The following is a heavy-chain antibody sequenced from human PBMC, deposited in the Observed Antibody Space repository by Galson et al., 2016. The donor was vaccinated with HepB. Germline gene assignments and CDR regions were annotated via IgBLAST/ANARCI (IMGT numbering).Heavy chain of an antibody. Sequence: CAISGESVPSNSAGWNWIRQSPSRGLEWLGRIFYRSNWQNDYAESVKSRITIKPDTSRNQFSLKLSSVTAADTALYYCATTYCGGTCSPVYAFDFWGQGIMVTVS. J-gene: IGHJ3*01. D-gene: IGHD2-21*01. CDR1: GESVPSNSAG. CDR2: IFYRSNWQN. CDR3: ATTYCGGTCSPVYAFDF. V-gene: IGHV6-1*01.